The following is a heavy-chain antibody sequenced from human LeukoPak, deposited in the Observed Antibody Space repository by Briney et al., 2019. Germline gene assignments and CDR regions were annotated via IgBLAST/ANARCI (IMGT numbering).Heavy chain of an antibody. Sequence: GGALRLSCAASGFSFISYAMSWVGHAPGEGLEGVSAIIGSGGSTYYAASVKGRFTNSRENSKNTLYLRMHSLRAEDTAVYYCARDSTGDYGVNDYGGEGTLVTVSS. CDR3: ARDSTGDYGVNDY. CDR1: GFSFISYA. CDR2: IIGSGGST. V-gene: IGHV3-23*01. D-gene: IGHD4-17*01. J-gene: IGHJ4*02.